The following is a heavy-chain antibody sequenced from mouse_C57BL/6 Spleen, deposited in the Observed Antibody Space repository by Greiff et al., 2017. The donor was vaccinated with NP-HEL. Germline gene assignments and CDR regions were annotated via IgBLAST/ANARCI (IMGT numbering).Heavy chain of an antibody. CDR1: GYTFTDYN. Sequence: EVQLQQSGPELVKPGASVKIPCKASGYTFTDYNMDWVKQSHGKSLEWIGDINPNNGGTIYNQKFKGKATLTVDKSSSTAYMELRSLTSEDTAVYYCARLSGYGYGWYFDVWGTGTTVTVSS. D-gene: IGHD2-2*01. CDR2: INPNNGGT. CDR3: ARLSGYGYGWYFDV. J-gene: IGHJ1*03. V-gene: IGHV1-18*01.